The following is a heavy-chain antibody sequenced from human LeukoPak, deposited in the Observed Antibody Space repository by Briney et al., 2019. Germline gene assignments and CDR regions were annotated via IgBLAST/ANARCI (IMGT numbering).Heavy chain of an antibody. J-gene: IGHJ4*02. CDR1: GGTFSSYA. CDR3: ARGIGYSYGHFDY. D-gene: IGHD5-18*01. CDR2: IYPGDSDT. Sequence: KVSCKASGGTFSSYAISWVRQMPGKGLEWMGIIYPGDSDTTYSPSFQGQVTISADKSISTAYLQWSSLKASDTAMYYCARGIGYSYGHFDYWGQGTLVTVSS. V-gene: IGHV5-51*01.